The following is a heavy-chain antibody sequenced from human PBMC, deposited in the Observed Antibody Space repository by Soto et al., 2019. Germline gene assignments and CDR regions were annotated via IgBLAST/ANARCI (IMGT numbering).Heavy chain of an antibody. CDR1: GFTFSSYA. Sequence: EVQLLESGGGLVQPGGSLRLSCAASGFTFSSYAMSWVRQAPGKGLEWVSAISGSGGSTYYADSVKGRFTISRDNSKNTLYLQMNSLRAEDTAVYYCAKDYDYIWGSYRYFGAFDIWGQGTMVTVSS. V-gene: IGHV3-23*01. CDR2: ISGSGGST. J-gene: IGHJ3*02. CDR3: AKDYDYIWGSYRYFGAFDI. D-gene: IGHD3-16*02.